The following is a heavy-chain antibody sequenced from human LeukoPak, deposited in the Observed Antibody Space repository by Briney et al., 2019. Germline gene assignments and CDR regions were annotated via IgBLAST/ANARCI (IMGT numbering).Heavy chain of an antibody. J-gene: IGHJ4*02. D-gene: IGHD5-18*01. Sequence: PSETLSLTCTVSGGSISSYYWSWIRQPPGKGLEWIEFISNSGSTNYNPSLKSRITISLDTSKNQFSLNLSSVTAADTAVYYCARHERGYSYGYVDYWGQGTLVTVSS. CDR2: ISNSGST. CDR1: GGSISSYY. CDR3: ARHERGYSYGYVDY. V-gene: IGHV4-59*08.